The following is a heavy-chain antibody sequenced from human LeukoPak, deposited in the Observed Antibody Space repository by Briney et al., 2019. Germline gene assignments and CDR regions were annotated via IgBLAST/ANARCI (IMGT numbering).Heavy chain of an antibody. CDR1: GGSISSGSYY. V-gene: IGHV4-61*02. CDR3: ARRARYSSSWYPGYYYYMDV. Sequence: PSETLSLTCTVSGGSISSGSYYWSWIRQPAGKGLEWIGRIYTSGSTNYNPSLKSRVTISVDTSKNQFSLKLSSVTAADTAVYYCARRARYSSSWYPGYYYYMDVWGKGTTVTISS. D-gene: IGHD6-13*01. CDR2: IYTSGST. J-gene: IGHJ6*03.